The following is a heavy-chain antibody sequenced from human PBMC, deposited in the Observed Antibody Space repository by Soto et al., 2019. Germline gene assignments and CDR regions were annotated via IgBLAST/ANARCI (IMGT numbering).Heavy chain of an antibody. Sequence: ASVKVSCKASGYTFTSYGVNWVRQAPGQGLEWMGWISAYNGNTHYAQKLQGRVTMTTDTSTSTAYMELRSLRSDDTAVYYCARDRDYYDSSPDYGMDVWGQGITVTVSS. CDR1: GYTFTSYG. V-gene: IGHV1-18*01. CDR2: ISAYNGNT. D-gene: IGHD3-22*01. J-gene: IGHJ6*02. CDR3: ARDRDYYDSSPDYGMDV.